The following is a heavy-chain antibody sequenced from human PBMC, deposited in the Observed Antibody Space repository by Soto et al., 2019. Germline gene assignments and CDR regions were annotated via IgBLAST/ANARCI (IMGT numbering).Heavy chain of an antibody. CDR2: IITIFGTA. J-gene: IGHJ6*02. Sequence: QVQLVQSGAEVKKPGSSVKVSCKASGGTFSSYAISWVRQAPGQGLEWLGGIITIFGTANYAQKFQGRVTITADESTSTAYMELSSLRSEDTAVYYCARDWYDFWSGYYAYYYYGMDVWGQGTTVTVSS. D-gene: IGHD3-3*01. CDR3: ARDWYDFWSGYYAYYYYGMDV. V-gene: IGHV1-69*01. CDR1: GGTFSSYA.